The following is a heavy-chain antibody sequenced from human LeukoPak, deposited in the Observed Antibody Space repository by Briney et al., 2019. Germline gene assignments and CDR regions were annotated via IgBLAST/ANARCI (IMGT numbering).Heavy chain of an antibody. J-gene: IGHJ4*02. CDR3: TRIGTSGGEFDY. V-gene: IGHV3-23*01. CDR1: GFTFSNYA. D-gene: IGHD2-2*01. Sequence: PGGSLRLSCAASGFTFSNYAMNLVRQAPGKGLEWVSSITTTGGSTYYADSVKGRFTISRDNSKNTLYLQMNSLRAEDTAIYYCTRIGTSGGEFDYWGQGTLVTVSS. CDR2: ITTTGGST.